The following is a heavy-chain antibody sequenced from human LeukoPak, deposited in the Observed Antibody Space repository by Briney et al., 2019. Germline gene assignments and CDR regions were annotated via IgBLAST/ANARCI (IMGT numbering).Heavy chain of an antibody. CDR3: ARKHIVDAFDI. CDR1: GFTFSSYA. Sequence: GGSLRLSCAASGFTFSSYAMHWVRQAPGKGLEWVAVISYDGSNKYYADSVKGRFTISRDNSKNTLYLQVNSLRAEDTAVYYCARKHIVDAFDIWGQGTMVTVSS. CDR2: ISYDGSNK. D-gene: IGHD2-21*01. J-gene: IGHJ3*02. V-gene: IGHV3-30-3*01.